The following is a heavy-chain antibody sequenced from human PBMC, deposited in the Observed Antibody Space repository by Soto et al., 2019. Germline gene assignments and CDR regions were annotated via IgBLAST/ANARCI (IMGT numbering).Heavy chain of an antibody. Sequence: QVQMVESGGGVVQPGRSLRLSCEASGFSFENYGMHWVRQAPGRGLEWVAIIWYDGSLQYYSAAVKGRFTISRDNSKNTLYLEMNSLRGEDTAVYYCANLWGDGYNLGQDYNGMDVWGQGTTVIVSS. V-gene: IGHV3-33*06. CDR3: ANLWGDGYNLGQDYNGMDV. CDR1: GFSFENYG. D-gene: IGHD5-12*01. J-gene: IGHJ6*02. CDR2: IWYDGSLQ.